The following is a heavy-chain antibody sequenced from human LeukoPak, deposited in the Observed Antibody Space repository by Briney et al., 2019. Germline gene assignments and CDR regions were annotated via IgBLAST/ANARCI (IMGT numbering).Heavy chain of an antibody. J-gene: IGHJ6*03. CDR2: ISAYNGNT. CDR3: ARVGPSVVVVAAMIYYYYYMDV. Sequence: AASVKVSCKASGYTFTSYYMHWVRQAPGQGLEWMGWISAYNGNTNYAQKLQGRVTMTTDTSTSTAYMELRSLRSDDTAVYYCARVGPSVVVVAAMIYYYYYMDVWGKGTTVTISS. D-gene: IGHD2-15*01. CDR1: GYTFTSYY. V-gene: IGHV1-18*04.